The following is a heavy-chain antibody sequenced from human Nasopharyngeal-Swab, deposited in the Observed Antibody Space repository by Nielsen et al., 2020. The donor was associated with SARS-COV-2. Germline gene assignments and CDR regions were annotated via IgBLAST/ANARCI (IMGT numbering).Heavy chain of an antibody. D-gene: IGHD3-10*01. V-gene: IGHV4-61*05. J-gene: IGHJ4*02. CDR1: GGSISSSSYY. CDR2: IYYSGST. Sequence: SETLSLTCTVSGGSISSSSYYWGWIRQPPGKGLEWIGYIYYSGSTNYNPSLKSRVTISVDTSKNQFSLKLSSVTAADTAVYYCARVWITMVRGVIIETDESKYYFDYWGQGTLVTVSS. CDR3: ARVWITMVRGVIIETDESKYYFDY.